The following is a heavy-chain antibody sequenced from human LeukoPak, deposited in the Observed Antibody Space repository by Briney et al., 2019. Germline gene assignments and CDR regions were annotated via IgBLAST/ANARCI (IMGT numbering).Heavy chain of an antibody. CDR2: IKQDGSEK. V-gene: IGHV3-7*01. CDR3: ATPIGSYYDSSGYYYY. D-gene: IGHD3-22*01. Sequence: GGSLRLSCAASGFTFISYWMSWVRQAPGKGREWVANIKQDGSEKYYVDSVKGRFTISRDNAKNSLYLQMNSLRAEDTAVYYCATPIGSYYDSSGYYYYWGQGTLVTVSS. J-gene: IGHJ4*02. CDR1: GFTFISYW.